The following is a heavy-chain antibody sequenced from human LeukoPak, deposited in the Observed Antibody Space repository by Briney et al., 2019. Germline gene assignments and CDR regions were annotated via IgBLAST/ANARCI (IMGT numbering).Heavy chain of an antibody. CDR3: AISPGSVIVPSLYYFDY. Sequence: PGGSLRLSCAASGFTFSTYAMSWVRQAPGKGLEWVSAISGSGINTYYADSVKGRFTISRDNSKNTLYLQMNSLRAEDTAVYYCAISPGSVIVPSLYYFDYWGQGTLVTVSS. V-gene: IGHV3-23*01. D-gene: IGHD2/OR15-2a*01. CDR1: GFTFSTYA. J-gene: IGHJ4*02. CDR2: ISGSGINT.